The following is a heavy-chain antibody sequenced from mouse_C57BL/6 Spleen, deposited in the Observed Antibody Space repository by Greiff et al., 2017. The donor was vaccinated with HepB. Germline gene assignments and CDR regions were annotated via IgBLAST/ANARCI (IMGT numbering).Heavy chain of an antibody. Sequence: QVQLQQSGPGLVQPSQSLSITCTVSGFSLTSYGVHWVRQSPGKGLEWLGVIWRGGSTDYNAAFMSRLSITKDNSKSQVFFKMNSLQANDTAIYYCAENYDYDGDYAMDYWGQGTSVTVSS. CDR2: IWRGGST. CDR3: AENYDYDGDYAMDY. D-gene: IGHD2-4*01. V-gene: IGHV2-5*01. J-gene: IGHJ4*01. CDR1: GFSLTSYG.